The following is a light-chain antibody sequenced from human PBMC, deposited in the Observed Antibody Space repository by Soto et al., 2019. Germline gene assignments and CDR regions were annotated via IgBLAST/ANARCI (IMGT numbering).Light chain of an antibody. CDR3: MQGTPWPIT. J-gene: IGKJ5*01. Sequence: DVGMSQSPLSLPGTRGGRASIAGRSTHRLVYSDGNTYLNWFQQRPGQPPRRLIYKVSDRDSGVPDRFSGSGSGNDFALKISRVEAADVGVHYCMQGTPWPITLGQGTRLEI. CDR1: HRLVYSDGNTY. CDR2: KVS. V-gene: IGKV2-30*01.